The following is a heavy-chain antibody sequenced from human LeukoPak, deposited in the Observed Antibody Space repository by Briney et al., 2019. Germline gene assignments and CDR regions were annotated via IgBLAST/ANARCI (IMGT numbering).Heavy chain of an antibody. Sequence: PSETLSLTCTVSGDSISSSNYYWGWIRQPPGKGLEWIGIIYYSGSTNYNPSLKSRVTISVDRSKDQFSLKLSSVTAADTAVYYCARHSSQGWDLDYWGQGTLVTVSS. D-gene: IGHD1-26*01. CDR1: GDSISSSNYY. V-gene: IGHV4-39*01. CDR3: ARHSSQGWDLDY. CDR2: IYYSGST. J-gene: IGHJ4*02.